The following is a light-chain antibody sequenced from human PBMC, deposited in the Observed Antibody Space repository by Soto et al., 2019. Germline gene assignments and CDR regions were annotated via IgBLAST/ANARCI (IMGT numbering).Light chain of an antibody. V-gene: IGLV2-14*01. CDR2: EVS. J-gene: IGLJ1*01. Sequence: QSALTQPASVSGSPGQSITISCTGTSSDVGGYNYVSWYQHHPGKAPKLMIYEVSNRPSGVSNRFSGSKSGNTASLTISGLQAEDEAHYYCSSYTSSSTLVFGTGTKLTVL. CDR3: SSYTSSSTLV. CDR1: SSDVGGYNY.